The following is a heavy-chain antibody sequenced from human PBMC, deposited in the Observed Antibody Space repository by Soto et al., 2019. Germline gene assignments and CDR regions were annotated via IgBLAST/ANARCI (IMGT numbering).Heavy chain of an antibody. V-gene: IGHV3-74*01. J-gene: IGHJ6*02. D-gene: IGHD3-10*01. Sequence: GGSLRLSCAASGFTFSSYWMHWVRQAPGKGLVWVSRINSDGSSTSYADSVKGRFTISRDNAKNTLYLQMNSLRAEDMAVYYCARSVRSGSFPYYYSAMDVWGQGNTVTVSS. CDR2: INSDGSST. CDR1: GFTFSSYW. CDR3: ARSVRSGSFPYYYSAMDV.